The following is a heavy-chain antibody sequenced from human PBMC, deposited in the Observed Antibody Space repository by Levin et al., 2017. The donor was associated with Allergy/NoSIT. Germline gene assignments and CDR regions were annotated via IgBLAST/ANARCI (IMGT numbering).Heavy chain of an antibody. Sequence: PGASVKVSCKASGGTFSSYAISWVRQAPGQGLEWMGGIIPIFGTANYAQKFQGRVTITADESTSTAYMELCSLRSEDTAVYYCAREGRDGYNSGFDYWGQGTLVTVSS. CDR2: IIPIFGTA. CDR3: AREGRDGYNSGFDY. J-gene: IGHJ4*02. V-gene: IGHV1-69*13. CDR1: GGTFSSYA. D-gene: IGHD5-24*01.